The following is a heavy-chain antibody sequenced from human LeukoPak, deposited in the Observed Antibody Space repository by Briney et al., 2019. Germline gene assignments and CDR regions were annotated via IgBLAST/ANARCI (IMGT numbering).Heavy chain of an antibody. Sequence: GGSLRLSCAASGFTFSSYAMSWVRQAPGKGLEWVSAISGSGGSTYYADSVKGRFTISRDNSKNTLYLQMNSLRAEDTAVHYCAKLGNRKQNIVVVPANRAIDYWGQGTLVTVSS. J-gene: IGHJ4*02. D-gene: IGHD2-2*01. CDR1: GFTFSSYA. V-gene: IGHV3-23*01. CDR2: ISGSGGST. CDR3: AKLGNRKQNIVVVPANRAIDY.